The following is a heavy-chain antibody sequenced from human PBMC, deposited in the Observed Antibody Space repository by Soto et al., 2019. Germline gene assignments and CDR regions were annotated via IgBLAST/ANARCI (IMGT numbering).Heavy chain of an antibody. J-gene: IGHJ5*02. CDR2: VNHSGEA. CDR3: ARAERFPRSWFNP. Sequence: PSETLSLTCGVYGGSFRNYYWIWVRQPPGKGLEWIGEVNHSGEATYNPSLQSRVTISLDTSNNHFSLKMTSVTAADTAMYCCARAERFPRSWFNPWGQGTQVTVSS. D-gene: IGHD6-19*01. CDR1: GGSFRNYY. V-gene: IGHV4-34*01.